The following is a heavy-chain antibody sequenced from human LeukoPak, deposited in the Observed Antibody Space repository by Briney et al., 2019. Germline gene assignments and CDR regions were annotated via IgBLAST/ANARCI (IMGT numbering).Heavy chain of an antibody. D-gene: IGHD4-17*01. V-gene: IGHV1-46*01. CDR3: ARAQGYGDCDY. CDR1: GYTFTDYY. Sequence: ASMKVSCKASGYTFTDYYIRWLRQAPGQGLERMGIINPSGGNTKYAEKFQARVTMTRDTSTSTVYMDLSGLRSEDTAVYYCARAQGYGDCDYWGQGTLVTVSS. CDR2: INPSGGNT. J-gene: IGHJ4*02.